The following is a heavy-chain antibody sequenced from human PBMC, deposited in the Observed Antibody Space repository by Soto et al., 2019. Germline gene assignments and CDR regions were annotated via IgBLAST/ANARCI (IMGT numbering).Heavy chain of an antibody. D-gene: IGHD2-21*01. V-gene: IGHV3-23*01. CDR1: GFMFSTYA. CDR2: ILHDETP. J-gene: IGHJ4*02. Sequence: PGGSLRLSCAASGFMFSTYAMTWVRQAPGRGLEWVSTILHDETPFYTDSVKGRFTISRDNVRGTLYLQMNGLRVEDAALYYCAKDLFPTSGQRFFFESWGQGTLVTVSS. CDR3: AKDLFPTSGQRFFFES.